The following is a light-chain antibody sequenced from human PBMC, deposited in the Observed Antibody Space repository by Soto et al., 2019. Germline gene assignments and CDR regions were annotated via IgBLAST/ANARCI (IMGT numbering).Light chain of an antibody. CDR3: SSFTADTTVV. CDR1: ANDIGLYSF. V-gene: IGLV2-14*01. Sequence: QSALTQPASLSGSPGQSITISCTGTANDIGLYSFVSWYEQHPGKAPKLIIYEGSNRPSGVSDRFSGSKSGTTASLTISGLQAEDEADYYCSSFTADTTVVFGGGTKLTVL. J-gene: IGLJ2*01. CDR2: EGS.